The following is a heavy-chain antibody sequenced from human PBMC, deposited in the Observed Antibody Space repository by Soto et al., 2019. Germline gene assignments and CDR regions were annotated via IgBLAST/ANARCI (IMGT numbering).Heavy chain of an antibody. Sequence: SETLSLTCAVSGGSISGSNWWSWVRQPPGKGLEWIGEIYHSGSTNYNPSLKSRVTISVDKSKNQFSLKLSSVTAADTAVYYCARTRVDYDFWSGYNTNWFDPWGQGTLVTVSS. V-gene: IGHV4-4*02. CDR3: ARTRVDYDFWSGYNTNWFDP. CDR2: IYHSGST. CDR1: GGSISGSNW. D-gene: IGHD3-3*01. J-gene: IGHJ5*02.